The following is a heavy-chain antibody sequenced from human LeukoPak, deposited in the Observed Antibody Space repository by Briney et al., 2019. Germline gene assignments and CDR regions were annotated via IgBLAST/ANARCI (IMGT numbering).Heavy chain of an antibody. CDR1: GFTVGGNY. J-gene: IGHJ4*02. CDR2: IYSGGTT. CDR3: ARDAGYCSDGVCYRTRFDS. V-gene: IGHV3-66*01. D-gene: IGHD2-15*01. Sequence: GGSLRLSCVLSGFTVGGNYMSWVRQAPGRGLEWVSTIYSGGTTYYADAVRGRFIISRDNSKNTLFLQMNSLRAEDTAIYYCARDAGYCSDGVCYRTRFDSWGQGALVTVSS.